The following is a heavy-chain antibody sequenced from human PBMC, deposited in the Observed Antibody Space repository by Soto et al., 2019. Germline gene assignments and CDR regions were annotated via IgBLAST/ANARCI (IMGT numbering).Heavy chain of an antibody. CDR2: IYSGGST. CDR3: ARVTWPRDDAFDI. V-gene: IGHV3-53*04. CDR1: GFTVSSNY. D-gene: IGHD5-12*01. Sequence: GGSLRLSCAASGFTVSSNYMSWVRQAPGKGLEWVSVIYSGGSTYYADSVKGRFTISRHNSKNTLYLQMNSLRAEDTAVYYCARVTWPRDDAFDIWGQGTMVTVSS. J-gene: IGHJ3*02.